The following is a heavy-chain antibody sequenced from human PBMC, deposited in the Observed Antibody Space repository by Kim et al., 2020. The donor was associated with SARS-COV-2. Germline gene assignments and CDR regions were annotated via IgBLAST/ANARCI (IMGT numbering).Heavy chain of an antibody. CDR1: GGSFSGYY. CDR2: INHSGST. CDR3: ARPHGRYCGGDCQYYFDY. Sequence: SETLSLTCAVYGGSFSGYYWSWIRQPPGKGLEWIGEINHSGSTNYNPSLKSRVTISVDTSKNQFSLKLSSVTAADTAVYYCARPHGRYCGGDCQYYFDYWGQGTLVTVSS. V-gene: IGHV4-34*01. D-gene: IGHD2-21*02. J-gene: IGHJ4*02.